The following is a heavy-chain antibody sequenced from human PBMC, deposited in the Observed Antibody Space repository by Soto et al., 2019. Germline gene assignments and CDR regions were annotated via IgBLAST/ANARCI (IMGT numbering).Heavy chain of an antibody. V-gene: IGHV3-30*18. CDR3: AKQGYTPSFDY. D-gene: IGHD5-12*01. J-gene: IGHJ4*02. CDR2: ISYDGSNK. CDR1: GFTFSSYG. Sequence: PGGSLRLSCAASGFTFSSYGMHWVRQAPGKGLEWVAVISYDGSNKYYADSVKGRFTISRDNSKNTLYLQMNSLRAEDTAVYYCAKQGYTPSFDYWGQGTLVTVSS.